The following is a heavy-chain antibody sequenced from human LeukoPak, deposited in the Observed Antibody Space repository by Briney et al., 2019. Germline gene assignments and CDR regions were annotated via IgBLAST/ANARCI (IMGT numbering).Heavy chain of an antibody. Sequence: PGGSLRLFCAASGFSFSNCSMNWVRQAIGKGLEWVSSISSSSTYIYYADSLEGRFTISRDNVRNSLYLQMNSLRAEDTAVYYCVREWYGFDYWGQGTLVTVPS. V-gene: IGHV3-21*01. CDR2: ISSSSTYI. CDR1: GFSFSNCS. D-gene: IGHD1-14*01. J-gene: IGHJ4*02. CDR3: VREWYGFDY.